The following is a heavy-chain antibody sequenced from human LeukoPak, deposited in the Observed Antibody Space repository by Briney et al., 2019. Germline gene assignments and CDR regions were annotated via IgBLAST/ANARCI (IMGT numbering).Heavy chain of an antibody. Sequence: SETLSLTCAVYGGSFSGYYLSWIRQPPGKGPEWIGEINHSGSTNYNPSLKSRVTISVATSKNQFSLKLSSVTAADTAVYYCARGHYSNFWGQGTLVTVSS. V-gene: IGHV4-34*01. D-gene: IGHD4-11*01. CDR3: ARGHYSNF. CDR1: GGSFSGYY. J-gene: IGHJ4*02. CDR2: INHSGST.